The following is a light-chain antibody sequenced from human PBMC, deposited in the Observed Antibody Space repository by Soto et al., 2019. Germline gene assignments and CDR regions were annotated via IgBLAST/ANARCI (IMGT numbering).Light chain of an antibody. Sequence: EIVLTQSPGTLSLSPGERATLSCRASQSVSSSYLAWYQQKPGQAPRLLIYGASSRATGIPDRFSGSGSWSDFTLNISGLVPDDFAVYYCQEYGSSLLFTFGPGTKVDIK. CDR1: QSVSSSY. J-gene: IGKJ3*01. CDR3: QEYGSSLLFT. V-gene: IGKV3-20*01. CDR2: GAS.